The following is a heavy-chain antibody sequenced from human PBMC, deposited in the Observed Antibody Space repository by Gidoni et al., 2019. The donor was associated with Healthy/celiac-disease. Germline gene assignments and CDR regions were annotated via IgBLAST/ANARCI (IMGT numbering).Heavy chain of an antibody. V-gene: IGHV1-2*02. D-gene: IGHD4-17*01. CDR2: INPNSGGT. Sequence: QVQLVQSGAEVKKPGASVKVSCKASGYTFTGYYMHWVRQAPGQGLEWMGWINPNSGGTNYAQKFQGRVTMTRDTSISTAYMELSRLRSDDTAVYYCARDLADYGDYENAFDIWGKGQWSPSLQ. CDR1: GYTFTGYY. CDR3: ARDLADYGDYENAFDI. J-gene: IGHJ3*02.